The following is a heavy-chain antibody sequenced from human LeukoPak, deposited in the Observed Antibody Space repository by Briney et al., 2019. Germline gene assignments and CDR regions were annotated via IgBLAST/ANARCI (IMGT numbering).Heavy chain of an antibody. D-gene: IGHD4-17*01. Sequence: SETLSLTCTVSGGSISSYYWSWIRQPPGKGLEWIGYIYYSGSTNYNPSLKSRVTISVDTSKNQFSLKLGSVTAADTAVYYCARGPDYGDYVYAFDIWGQGTMVTVSS. J-gene: IGHJ3*02. CDR1: GGSISSYY. V-gene: IGHV4-59*01. CDR2: IYYSGST. CDR3: ARGPDYGDYVYAFDI.